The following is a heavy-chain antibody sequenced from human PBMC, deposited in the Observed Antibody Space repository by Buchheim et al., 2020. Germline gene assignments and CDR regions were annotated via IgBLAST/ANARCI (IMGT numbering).Heavy chain of an antibody. CDR1: GFTFSSYN. CDR3: VREPLDY. Sequence: EVQLVESGGGLVQPGGSLRLSCVASGFTFSSYNMNWVRQAPGKGLEWVSYISVSGSAIYYADSVKGRFTISRDNAKNSLFLQMNSLRDEDTAVYHCVREPLDYWGQGTL. CDR2: ISVSGSAI. J-gene: IGHJ4*02. V-gene: IGHV3-48*02.